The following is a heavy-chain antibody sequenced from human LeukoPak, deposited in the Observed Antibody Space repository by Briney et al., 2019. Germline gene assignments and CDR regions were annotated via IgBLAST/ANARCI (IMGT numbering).Heavy chain of an antibody. Sequence: SETLSLTCTVSGGSISSHYWSWIRQPPGKGLEWIGYIYYSGSTNYNPSLRSRVTISVDTSKNQFFLILSSVTAADTAVYFCARVRDGYNYGGFDYWGQGTLVTVSS. V-gene: IGHV4-59*11. J-gene: IGHJ4*02. CDR3: ARVRDGYNYGGFDY. CDR1: GGSISSHY. D-gene: IGHD5-24*01. CDR2: IYYSGST.